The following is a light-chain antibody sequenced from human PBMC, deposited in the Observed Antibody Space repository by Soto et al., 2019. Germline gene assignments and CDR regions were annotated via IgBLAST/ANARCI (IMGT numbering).Light chain of an antibody. CDR1: QRVSSSY. Sequence: EIVLTQSPGTLSLSPGERATLSCRASQRVSSSYLAWYQQKPGQAPRLLIYGASTRATGIPDRFSGSGSGTDFTLTISRLEPEDFAVYFCQRYGSSPPFTFGXGTKVDIK. CDR2: GAS. V-gene: IGKV3-20*01. J-gene: IGKJ2*01. CDR3: QRYGSSPPFT.